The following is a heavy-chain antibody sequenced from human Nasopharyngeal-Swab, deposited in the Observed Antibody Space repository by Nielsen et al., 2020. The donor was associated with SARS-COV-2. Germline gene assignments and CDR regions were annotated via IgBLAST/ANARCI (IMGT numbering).Heavy chain of an antibody. V-gene: IGHV4-39*01. J-gene: IGHJ4*02. CDR1: GVSISSSNYY. CDR3: ARRTEYRASYYLGGYFDY. D-gene: IGHD1-26*01. CDR2: LYYSGFT. Sequence: SETLSLTRSVSGVSISSSNYYWGWIRQPPGKGLEWIAGLYYSGFTYYNPSLKSRVTISVDTSKNQISLKLSSVTAADTAVYYCARRTEYRASYYLGGYFDYWGQGTLVTVSS.